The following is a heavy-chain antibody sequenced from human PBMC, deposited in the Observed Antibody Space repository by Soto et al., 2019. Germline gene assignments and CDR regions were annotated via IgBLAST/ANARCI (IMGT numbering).Heavy chain of an antibody. CDR3: AKVAGGKKQLVSGYFDY. J-gene: IGHJ4*02. V-gene: IGHV3-23*01. D-gene: IGHD6-6*01. CDR1: GFTFSSYA. CDR2: ISGSGGST. Sequence: GGSLRLSCAASGFTFSSYAMSWVRQAPGKGLEWVSAISGSGGSTYYADSVKGRFTISRDNSKNTLYLQMNSLRAEDTAVYYCAKVAGGKKQLVSGYFDYWGQGTLVTVSS.